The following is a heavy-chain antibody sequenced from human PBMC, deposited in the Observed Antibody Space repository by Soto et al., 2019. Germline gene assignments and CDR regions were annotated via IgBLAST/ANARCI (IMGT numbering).Heavy chain of an antibody. CDR1: GGSISSSNW. CDR3: ARVVTFHYCGMDV. CDR2: IYHCGGT. J-gene: IGHJ6*02. V-gene: IGHV4-4*02. D-gene: IGHD4-4*01. Sequence: QVQLQESGPGLVKPSGTLSLTCAVSGGSISSSNWWSWVRQPPGKGLEWIGEIYHCGGTNYIPPLKRRVPRYADHTENHMSLKLSSVTAADTDEYYWARVVTFHYCGMDVWGQGTPVTVSS.